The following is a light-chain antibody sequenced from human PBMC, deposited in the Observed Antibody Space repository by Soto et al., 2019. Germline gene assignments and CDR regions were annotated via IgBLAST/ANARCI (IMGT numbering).Light chain of an antibody. CDR1: QSVSSN. Sequence: EIVMTQSPATLSVSPGERATLSCRASQSVSSNLAWYQQKPGQAPRLLIYGASTRATGIPARVSGSGSGTEFTLTIRSLQSEDFAVYYCQQYNNWRPYTFGQGTKLEIK. CDR2: GAS. CDR3: QQYNNWRPYT. V-gene: IGKV3-15*01. J-gene: IGKJ2*01.